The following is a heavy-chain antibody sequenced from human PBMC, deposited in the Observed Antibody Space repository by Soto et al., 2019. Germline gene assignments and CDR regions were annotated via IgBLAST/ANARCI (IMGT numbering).Heavy chain of an antibody. V-gene: IGHV1-46*03. J-gene: IGHJ5*02. CDR3: ARDHSNDNSVWWLDP. D-gene: IGHD1-20*01. CDR1: GYTFTSHW. CDR2: INPSGGTT. Sequence: ASVKVSCKASGYTFTSHWMHWVRQAPGQGLEWMGVINPSGGTTVYAQRFQGRVTMTRDTSTSTVYMELSSLRSEDTAMYYCARDHSNDNSVWWLDPWGQGTLVTVSS.